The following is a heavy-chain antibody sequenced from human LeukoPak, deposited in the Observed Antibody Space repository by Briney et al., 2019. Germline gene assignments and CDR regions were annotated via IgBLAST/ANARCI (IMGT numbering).Heavy chain of an antibody. J-gene: IGHJ4*02. CDR3: ARNLGSGSYYNIRSKPSDY. CDR2: ISSSGSTI. D-gene: IGHD3-10*01. V-gene: IGHV3-48*04. Sequence: GGSLRLSCAASGFTFSTYGMTWVRQAPGKGLEWVSYISSSGSTIYYADSVKGRFTISRDNAKNSLYLQMNSLRAEDTAVYYCARNLGSGSYYNIRSKPSDYWGQGTLVTVSS. CDR1: GFTFSTYG.